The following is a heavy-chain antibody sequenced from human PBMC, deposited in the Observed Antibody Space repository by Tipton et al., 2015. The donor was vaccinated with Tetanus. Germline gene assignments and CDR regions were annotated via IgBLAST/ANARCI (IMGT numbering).Heavy chain of an antibody. CDR3: ARDRGFTTYNYFDP. Sequence: GLVKPSETLSLICTVSGDSISSNYWSWIRQPAGKGPEWIGRIYINGRNNYNPSLKSRVTMSIDSSKNQFSLNLRSVTAADTAVYYCARDRGFTTYNYFDPWGQGTLVTVSS. CDR1: GDSISSNY. D-gene: IGHD5-24*01. CDR2: IYINGRN. J-gene: IGHJ5*02. V-gene: IGHV4-4*07.